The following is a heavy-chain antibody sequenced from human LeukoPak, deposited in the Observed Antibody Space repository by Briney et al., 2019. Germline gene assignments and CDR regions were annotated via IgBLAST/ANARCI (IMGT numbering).Heavy chain of an antibody. Sequence: SETLSLTCAVYGGSFSGYYWGWIRQPPGKGLEWIGEINHSGSTNYNPSLKSRVTISVDTSKNQFSLKLSSVTAADTAVYYCARGGLWFGESYNWFDPWGQGTLITVSS. D-gene: IGHD3-10*01. CDR3: ARGGLWFGESYNWFDP. CDR2: INHSGST. J-gene: IGHJ5*02. V-gene: IGHV4-34*01. CDR1: GGSFSGYY.